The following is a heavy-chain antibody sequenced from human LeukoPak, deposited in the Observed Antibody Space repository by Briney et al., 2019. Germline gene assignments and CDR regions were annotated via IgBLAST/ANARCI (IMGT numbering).Heavy chain of an antibody. CDR2: SSGSGGTT. J-gene: IGHJ6*02. V-gene: IGHV3-23*01. CDR1: GFTFNNYA. CDR3: AKVSVWGLYYDGMDV. D-gene: IGHD3-16*01. Sequence: SGGSLRLSCAASGFTFNNYAMNWVRQAPGKGLEWVSVSSGSGGTTYYADSVRGRFTISRDSSKNTLYLEMNSLRAEDTAVYYCAKVSVWGLYYDGMDVWGQGTTVTVSS.